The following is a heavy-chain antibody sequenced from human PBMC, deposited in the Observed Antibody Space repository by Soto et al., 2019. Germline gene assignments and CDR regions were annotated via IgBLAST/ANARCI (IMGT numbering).Heavy chain of an antibody. CDR1: GFTFIGSW. Sequence: EVQLVESGGGLVQPGGSLRLSCAASGFTFIGSWRHWVRQAPGKGLVWVSRINDDGSATSYADFVKGRFIISRDNAKDTLFLQMNGLRAEDTAVHYCARGLFGSEPANDHLCQGTLVTVSS. V-gene: IGHV3-74*01. D-gene: IGHD3-10*01. CDR3: ARGLFGSEPANDH. J-gene: IGHJ4*02. CDR2: INDDGSAT.